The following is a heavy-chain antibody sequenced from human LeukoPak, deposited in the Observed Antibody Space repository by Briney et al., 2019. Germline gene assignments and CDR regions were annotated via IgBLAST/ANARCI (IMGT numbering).Heavy chain of an antibody. Sequence: GGSLRLSCAASGVTVSSSHMTWVRQAPGKGLEWVSTIYNADNTNYADSVKGRFTISRDNSENTLYLQMNSLRAEDTAVYFCAKASQWLASDYWGQGTLVTVSS. CDR2: IYNADNT. CDR3: AKASQWLASDY. V-gene: IGHV3-66*01. D-gene: IGHD6-19*01. CDR1: GVTVSSSH. J-gene: IGHJ4*02.